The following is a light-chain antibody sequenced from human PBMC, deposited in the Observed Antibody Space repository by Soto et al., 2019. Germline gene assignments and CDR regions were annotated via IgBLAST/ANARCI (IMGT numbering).Light chain of an antibody. CDR1: SSNIGAGYD. J-gene: IGLJ1*01. CDR3: QSYDSSPLYV. CDR2: GNS. V-gene: IGLV1-40*01. Sequence: QSVLTQPPSVSGAPGQRVTIPCTGSSSNIGAGYDVHWYQQLPGTAPKLLIYGNSNRPSGVPDRFSGSKSGTSASLAITGLQAEDEADYYCQSYDSSPLYVFGTGTKLTVL.